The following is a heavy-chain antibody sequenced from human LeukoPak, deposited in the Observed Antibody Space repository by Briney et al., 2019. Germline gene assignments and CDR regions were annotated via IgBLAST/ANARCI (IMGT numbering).Heavy chain of an antibody. CDR3: ARDGWDLPYFDF. V-gene: IGHV3-48*02. CDR2: ISRSSSPK. CDR1: GFIFSSFS. D-gene: IGHD1-26*01. Sequence: GGSLRLSCVGSGFIFSSFSMNWVRQAPGKGLEWLSYISRSSSPKYYADSVRGRFTISRDNAKNSLYLQMTSLRDEDTAVYYCARDGWDLPYFDFWGQRAPVTVSS. J-gene: IGHJ4*02.